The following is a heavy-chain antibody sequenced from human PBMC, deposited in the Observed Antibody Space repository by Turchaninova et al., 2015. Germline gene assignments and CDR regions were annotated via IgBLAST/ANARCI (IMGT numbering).Heavy chain of an antibody. V-gene: IGHV4-59*01. J-gene: IGHJ4*02. CDR2: IHYSGST. CDR1: GGSISPYF. CDR3: ARHSHGDYRAYFDD. Sequence: QVQLQESGPGLVKPSETLSLTCTVSGGSISPYFCTWLRPSPGRGLEWIGYIHYSGSTDYNPSLKSRVTISIDRSKNQFSLKVNSVTAADTAIYYCARHSHGDYRAYFDDWGQGTLVTVSS. D-gene: IGHD4-17*01.